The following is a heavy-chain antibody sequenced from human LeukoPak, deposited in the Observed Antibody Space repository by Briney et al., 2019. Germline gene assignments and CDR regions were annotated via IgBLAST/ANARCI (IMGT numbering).Heavy chain of an antibody. CDR1: GFTFSSYD. J-gene: IGHJ3*01. V-gene: IGHV1-8*03. D-gene: IGHD4-11*01. Sequence: ASVKVSCKSSGFTFSSYDFNWVPQAPGQGLEWMGWLNPDSGNTGYAQSFQGRVTITKDTSISTVYMELNSLRSDDTAFYYCARENDDSTPDAFDLWGQGTLVTVSS. CDR2: LNPDSGNT. CDR3: ARENDDSTPDAFDL.